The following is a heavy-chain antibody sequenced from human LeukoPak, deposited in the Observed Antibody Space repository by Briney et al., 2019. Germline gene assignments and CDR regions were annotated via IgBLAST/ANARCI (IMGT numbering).Heavy chain of an antibody. CDR1: GGSFNNLF. D-gene: IGHD1-7*01. CDR3: ARRMTGSTRSDL. V-gene: IGHV4-34*12. J-gene: IGHJ5*02. CDR2: VIHRGIT. Sequence: SETLSLTCAVHGGSFNNLFWTWIRQPPGKGLEWIGEVIHRGITNYNPSLESRATVSVDTSKNQFSLAMTSVTAADSAVYFCARRMTGSTRSDLWGQGILVTVSS.